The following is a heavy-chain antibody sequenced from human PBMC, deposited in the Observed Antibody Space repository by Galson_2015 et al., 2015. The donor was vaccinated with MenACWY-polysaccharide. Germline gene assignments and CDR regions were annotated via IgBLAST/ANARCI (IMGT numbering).Heavy chain of an antibody. D-gene: IGHD2-21*01. CDR1: TVTFSGSG. Sequence: SLRLSCAASTVTFSGSGMHWVRQAPGKGLEWVAVIQYDAVYKQYLDSVKGRFSVSRDNSKSTQYLEMNNLRAEDTALYYCAREGSRIVIHAFDTWGQGTMVIV. J-gene: IGHJ3*02. V-gene: IGHV3-33*01. CDR3: AREGSRIVIHAFDT. CDR2: IQYDAVYK.